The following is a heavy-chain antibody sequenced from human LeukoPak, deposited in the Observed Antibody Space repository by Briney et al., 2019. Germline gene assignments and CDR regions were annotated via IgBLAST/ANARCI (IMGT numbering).Heavy chain of an antibody. J-gene: IGHJ2*01. CDR2: IHQSGGT. V-gene: IGHV4-39*01. CDR3: ARHAWGGNKDFDV. D-gene: IGHD4-23*01. Sequence: WIRQPPGKGLEWIGSIHQSGGTYYNPSLQSRLIMSVDTSKNQFSLKLRSVTAADTAVYYCARHAWGGNKDFDVWGRGTLVAVSS.